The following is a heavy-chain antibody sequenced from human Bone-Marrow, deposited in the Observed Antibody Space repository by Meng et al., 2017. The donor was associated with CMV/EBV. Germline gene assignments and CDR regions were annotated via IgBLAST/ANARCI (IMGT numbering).Heavy chain of an antibody. CDR2: ISAYNGNT. V-gene: IGHV1-18*01. D-gene: IGHD3-22*01. Sequence: SGHTFTSYGISRVRQAPGQELEWMGWISAYNGNTNCAQKLQGRVTMTTDTSTSTDYMELRSLRSDDTAVYYCARDFVYYDSSGYYSPWGQGTLVTVSS. J-gene: IGHJ5*02. CDR3: ARDFVYYDSSGYYSP. CDR1: GHTFTSYG.